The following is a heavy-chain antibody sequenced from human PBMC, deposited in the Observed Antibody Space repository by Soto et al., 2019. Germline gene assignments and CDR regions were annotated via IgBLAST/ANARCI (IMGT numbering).Heavy chain of an antibody. V-gene: IGHV3-30-3*01. J-gene: IGHJ4*02. Sequence: GGSLRLSCAASGFTFSSYARHWVRQAPGKGLEWLTIISYDGSNKYYADSVKGRFTISRDNSKNTLYLQMNSLRAEDTAVYYCARGPHRIAATSGFDYWGQGTLVTVSS. CDR1: GFTFSSYA. CDR3: ARGPHRIAATSGFDY. D-gene: IGHD6-13*01. CDR2: ISYDGSNK.